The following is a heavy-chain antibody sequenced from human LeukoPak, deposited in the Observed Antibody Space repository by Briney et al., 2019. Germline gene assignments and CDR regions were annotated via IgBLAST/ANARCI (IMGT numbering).Heavy chain of an antibody. CDR1: GFTFSSYE. Sequence: GGSLRHSRAASGFTFSSYEMNWVRQAPGKGLEWVSYIISSGSTIYYADSVKGRFTISRDNAKNSLYLQMNSLRAEDTAVYYCARENVDYWGQGTLVTVSS. V-gene: IGHV3-48*03. J-gene: IGHJ4*02. CDR2: IISSGSTI. CDR3: ARENVDY.